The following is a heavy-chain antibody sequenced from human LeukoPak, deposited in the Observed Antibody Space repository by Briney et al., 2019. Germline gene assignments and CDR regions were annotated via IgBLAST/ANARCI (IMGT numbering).Heavy chain of an antibody. CDR2: ISSSSSYI. Sequence: GGSLRLSCAASGFIFSSYSMNWVRQAPGKGLEWVSSISSSSSYIYYADSVKGRFTISRDNAKNSLCLQLNSLRAEDTAVYYCARETYYYDTSGFQTLYYFDYWGQGTLVTVSS. J-gene: IGHJ4*02. CDR1: GFIFSSYS. CDR3: ARETYYYDTSGFQTLYYFDY. V-gene: IGHV3-21*01. D-gene: IGHD3-22*01.